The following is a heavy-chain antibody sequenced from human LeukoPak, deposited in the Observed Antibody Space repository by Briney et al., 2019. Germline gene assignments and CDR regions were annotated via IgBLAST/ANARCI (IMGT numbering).Heavy chain of an antibody. J-gene: IGHJ4*02. Sequence: GGSLRLSCAASGFTFSSYWMHWVRQAPGKGLVWVSRISTDGSSTTYADSVKGRFTISRDNAKNTLYLQMNSLRAEDTAVYYCARDPVLDDYGGNSPYWGQGTLVTVSS. CDR1: GFTFSSYW. CDR3: ARDPVLDDYGGNSPY. CDR2: ISTDGSST. D-gene: IGHD4-23*01. V-gene: IGHV3-74*01.